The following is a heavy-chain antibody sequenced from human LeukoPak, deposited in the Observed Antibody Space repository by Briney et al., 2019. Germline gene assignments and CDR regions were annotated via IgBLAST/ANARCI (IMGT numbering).Heavy chain of an antibody. V-gene: IGHV3-21*04. CDR1: GFAFNSYG. Sequence: GGSLRLSCAASGFAFNSYGMNWVRQAPGKGLEWVSSISSSSSYIYYADSVTGRFTISRDNSKSRLYLQMNSLRAEDTAVYYCAGGYDRSGYLAEYGMDVWGQGTTVTVSS. CDR2: ISSSSSYI. CDR3: AGGYDRSGYLAEYGMDV. J-gene: IGHJ6*02. D-gene: IGHD3-22*01.